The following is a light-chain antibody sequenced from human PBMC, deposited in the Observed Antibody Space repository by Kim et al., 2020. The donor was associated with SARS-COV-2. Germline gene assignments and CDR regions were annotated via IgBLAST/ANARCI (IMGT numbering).Light chain of an antibody. CDR2: DAS. Sequence: SLSPGERATLSCRASRSVSSYLAWYQQKPGQAPRLLIYDASNRATGIPARFSGSGSGTDFTLTISSLEPEDFAVYYCQQRSNWRTFGQGTKVDIK. J-gene: IGKJ1*01. CDR1: RSVSSY. V-gene: IGKV3-11*01. CDR3: QQRSNWRT.